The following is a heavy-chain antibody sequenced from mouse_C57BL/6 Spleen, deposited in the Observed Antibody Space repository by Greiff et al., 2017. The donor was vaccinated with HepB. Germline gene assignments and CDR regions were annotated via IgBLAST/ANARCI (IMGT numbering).Heavy chain of an antibody. D-gene: IGHD1-1*01. J-gene: IGHJ1*03. CDR2: ISSGSSTI. V-gene: IGHV5-17*01. CDR1: GFTFSDYG. CDR3: ARDTTVVAYWYFDV. Sequence: EVQRVESGGGLVKPGGSLKLSCAASGFTFSDYGMHWVRQAPEKGLEWVAYISSGSSTIYYADTVKGRFTISRDNAKNTLFLQMTSLRSEDTAMYYCARDTTVVAYWYFDVWGTGTTVTVSS.